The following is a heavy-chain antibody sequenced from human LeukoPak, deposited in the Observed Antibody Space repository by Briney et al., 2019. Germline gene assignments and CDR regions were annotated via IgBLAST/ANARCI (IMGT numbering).Heavy chain of an antibody. D-gene: IGHD3/OR15-3a*01. Sequence: HVGSHGLSCDTSGYAYLHAWMSCARHAPGRGREGVGRIKRKGDDGTIDYAAPVNGRITISRDDSKNTLYLQKNSLKSEDTAVYYCTAGTGRSDFDYWGQGTLVTVSS. CDR2: IKRKGDDGTI. J-gene: IGHJ4*02. CDR1: GYAYLHAW. V-gene: IGHV3-15*01. CDR3: TAGTGRSDFDY.